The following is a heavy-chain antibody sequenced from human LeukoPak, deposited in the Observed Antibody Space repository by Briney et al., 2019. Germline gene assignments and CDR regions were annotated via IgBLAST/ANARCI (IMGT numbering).Heavy chain of an antibody. V-gene: IGHV3-48*01. CDR1: GFMFSSYW. CDR2: ISSSGSTK. J-gene: IGHJ4*02. Sequence: PGGSLRLSCAASGFMFSSYWMSWVRQAPGKGLEWVSYISSSGSTKYYADSVKGRFTISRDNARNSLYLQMNSLRAEDTAVYFCARGGLSIMGYWGQGTLVTVSS. D-gene: IGHD2/OR15-2a*01. CDR3: ARGGLSIMGY.